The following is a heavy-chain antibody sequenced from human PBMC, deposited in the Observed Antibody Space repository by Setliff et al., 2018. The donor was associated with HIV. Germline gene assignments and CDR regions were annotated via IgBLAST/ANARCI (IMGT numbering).Heavy chain of an antibody. D-gene: IGHD1-26*01. V-gene: IGHV1-46*02. CDR2: INPSGSIT. J-gene: IGHJ4*02. Sequence: ASVKVSCKTSGYTFNAFYIYWVRQAPGQGLEWMGVINPSGSITNYAQKFQGRLTLTRDTSMSTVYMGLNSLKSEDTAIYYCAREPPRRRGTVAEDYWGQGTLVTV. CDR3: AREPPRRRGTVAEDY. CDR1: GYTFNAFY.